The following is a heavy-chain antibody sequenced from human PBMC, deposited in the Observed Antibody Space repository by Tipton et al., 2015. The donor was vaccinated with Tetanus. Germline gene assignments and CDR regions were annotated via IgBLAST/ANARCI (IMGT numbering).Heavy chain of an antibody. CDR2: IYGDGAT. J-gene: IGHJ5*02. V-gene: IGHV3-53*01. CDR3: ARGAPVNWFDP. CDR1: GFTVSNSH. Sequence: SLRLSCAVSGFTVSNSHTSWVRQAPGKGLECVSMIYGDGATSYADSVKGRFSISRDNSKNTLYLQMNDLRAEDTAVYYCARGAPVNWFDPWGQGTLVTVSS.